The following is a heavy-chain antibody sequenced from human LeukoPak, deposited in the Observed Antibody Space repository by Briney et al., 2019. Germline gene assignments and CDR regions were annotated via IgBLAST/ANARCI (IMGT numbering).Heavy chain of an antibody. Sequence: GGSPRLSCAASGFSVSSNYMSWVRQAPGKELEWVSILYSGGSTYYADSVKGRFTISRDNSKNTLYLQMNSLRAEDTAVYYCARGPYGSGSYYKYWGQGTLVTVSS. CDR2: LYSGGST. V-gene: IGHV3-66*01. J-gene: IGHJ4*02. CDR1: GFSVSSNY. CDR3: ARGPYGSGSYYKY. D-gene: IGHD3-10*01.